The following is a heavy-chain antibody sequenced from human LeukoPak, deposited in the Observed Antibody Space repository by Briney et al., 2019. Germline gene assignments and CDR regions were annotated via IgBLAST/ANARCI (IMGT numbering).Heavy chain of an antibody. CDR3: ARGSPEEYYYYGMDV. V-gene: IGHV1-69*04. Sequence: SVKVSCKASRGTFSSYAISWVRQAPGQGLEWMGRIIPILGIANYAQKFQGRVTITADKSTSTAYMELSSLRSEDTAVYYCARGSPEEYYYYGMDVWGQGTTVTVSS. CDR1: RGTFSSYA. CDR2: IIPILGIA. J-gene: IGHJ6*02.